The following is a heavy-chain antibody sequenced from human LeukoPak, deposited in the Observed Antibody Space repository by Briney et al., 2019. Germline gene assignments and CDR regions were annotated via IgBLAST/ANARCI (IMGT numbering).Heavy chain of an antibody. J-gene: IGHJ6*02. CDR1: GFTFSNYW. CDR3: ARDFSATAGLDV. V-gene: IGHV3-7*03. D-gene: IGHD1-26*01. Sequence: PGGSLRLSCVDSGFTFSNYWMNWVRQAPGEGLEWLANIKQDGSDTHYVDSVKGRFTISRDNSKNSLYLQMNSLRADDTAVYYCARDFSATAGLDVWGQGTTVTVSS. CDR2: IKQDGSDT.